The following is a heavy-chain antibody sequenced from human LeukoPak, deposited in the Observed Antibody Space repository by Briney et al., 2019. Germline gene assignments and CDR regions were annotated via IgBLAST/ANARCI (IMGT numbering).Heavy chain of an antibody. CDR2: ISSEGSST. D-gene: IGHD6-13*01. Sequence: GGSLRLSCAASGFTLSRYGMHWGRQAPGKGLGWVSRISSEGSSTTYADSVKGRFTISRDNAKNTLFLQMNSLRAEDTAVYYCARANSSSYAFDIWGQGTMVTASS. V-gene: IGHV3-74*01. CDR3: ARANSSSYAFDI. CDR1: GFTLSRYG. J-gene: IGHJ3*02.